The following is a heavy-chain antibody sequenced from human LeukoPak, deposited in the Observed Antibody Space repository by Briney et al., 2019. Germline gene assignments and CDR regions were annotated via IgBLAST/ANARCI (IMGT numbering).Heavy chain of an antibody. J-gene: IGHJ6*03. CDR1: GFTVSSNY. V-gene: IGHV3-66*01. CDR3: TTGSGGFYYYYMDV. CDR2: IYSGGST. D-gene: IGHD3-10*01. Sequence: GGSLRLSCAASGFTVSSNYMSWVRQAPGKGLEWVSVIYSGGSTYYADSVKGRFTISRDDSKNTLYLQMNSLKTEDTAVYYCTTGSGGFYYYYMDVWGKGTTVTVSS.